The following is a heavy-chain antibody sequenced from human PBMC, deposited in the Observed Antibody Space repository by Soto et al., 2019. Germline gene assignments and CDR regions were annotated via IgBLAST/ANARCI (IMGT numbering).Heavy chain of an antibody. V-gene: IGHV4-34*01. Sequence: SETLSLTCAVYGGSFSGYYWSWIRQPPGKGLEWIGEINHSGSTNYNPSLKSRVTISVDTSKNQFSLKLSSVTAADTAVYYCARGRGYCSSTSCRLRLYYYYYMDVWGKGTTVTVSS. CDR1: GGSFSGYY. D-gene: IGHD2-2*01. CDR3: ARGRGYCSSTSCRLRLYYYYYMDV. CDR2: INHSGST. J-gene: IGHJ6*03.